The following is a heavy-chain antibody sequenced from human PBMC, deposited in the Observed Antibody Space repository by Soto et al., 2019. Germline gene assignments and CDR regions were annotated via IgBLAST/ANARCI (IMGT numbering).Heavy chain of an antibody. Sequence: EVQLVESGGGLVQHGGPLRLSCEASGFSFSSYDMHWVRQVTGKGLEWVSGIGTAGDTYYSDSVKGRFTISREDAKNSMYLQVNSLRAGDTAVYYCAREAYSGRCMDVWGQGTTVTVSS. CDR2: IGTAGDT. D-gene: IGHD1-26*01. J-gene: IGHJ6*02. CDR3: AREAYSGRCMDV. CDR1: GFSFSSYD. V-gene: IGHV3-13*01.